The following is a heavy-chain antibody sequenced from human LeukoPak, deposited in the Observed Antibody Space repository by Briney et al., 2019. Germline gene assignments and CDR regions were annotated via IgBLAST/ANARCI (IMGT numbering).Heavy chain of an antibody. CDR1: GFSVSNNY. J-gene: IGHJ4*02. D-gene: IGHD3-3*01. Sequence: GGSLRLSCAASGFSVSNNYMSWVRQAPGKGLEWVSVIYVTGTTSHAESVKGRFTTSRDDSKNTVYLQMNSLTAEDTAIYYSARIGVAPSSDYWGQGTLVTVSS. CDR2: IYVTGTT. CDR3: ARIGVAPSSDY. V-gene: IGHV3-53*01.